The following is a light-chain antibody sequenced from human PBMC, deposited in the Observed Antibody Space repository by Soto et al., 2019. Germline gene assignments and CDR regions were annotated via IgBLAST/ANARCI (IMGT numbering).Light chain of an antibody. CDR2: GAS. J-gene: IGKJ4*01. CDR3: QPYGASTLT. CDR1: QSVGTS. V-gene: IGKV3-20*01. Sequence: EIVLTQSPGILSLHPGERATLSCRASQSVGTSLVWYQQKPGQAPRILVYGASSRATDIPDRFSGSGSGTDFTLAISRLEPEAVAVYSGQPYGASTLTTGGGTKVEIK.